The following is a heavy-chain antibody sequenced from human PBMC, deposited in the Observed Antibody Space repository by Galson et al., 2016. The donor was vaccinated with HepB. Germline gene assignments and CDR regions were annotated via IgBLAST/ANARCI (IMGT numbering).Heavy chain of an antibody. V-gene: IGHV3-74*01. D-gene: IGHD6-25*01. CDR2: ISPDGTST. Sequence: SLRLSCAASGFIVSDYWVHWVRQPPGKGLVWVSRISPDGTSTAYADSVKGRFTISRDNAKNTLYLQMNSLRAEDTAVYFCAAHKRQRVSDYEDYWGQGILSASPQ. J-gene: IGHJ4*02. CDR3: AAHKRQRVSDYEDY. CDR1: GFIVSDYW.